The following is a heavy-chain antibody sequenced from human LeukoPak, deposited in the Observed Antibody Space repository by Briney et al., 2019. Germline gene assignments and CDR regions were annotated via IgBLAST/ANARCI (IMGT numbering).Heavy chain of an antibody. D-gene: IGHD2-2*01. V-gene: IGHV4-30-4*08. J-gene: IGHJ4*02. Sequence: SETLPLTCTVSGGSISSGDYYWSWIRQPPGKGLEWIGHIYYSGSTYYIPSLKSRVTMSVDTSKNQFSLKLSSVTAADTAVFYCARLHSAAMVFDYWGQGTLVTVSS. CDR3: ARLHSAAMVFDY. CDR2: IYYSGST. CDR1: GGSISSGDYY.